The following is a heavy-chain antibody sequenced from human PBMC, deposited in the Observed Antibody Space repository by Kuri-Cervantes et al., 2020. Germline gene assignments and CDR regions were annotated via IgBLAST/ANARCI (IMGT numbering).Heavy chain of an antibody. Sequence: GGSLRLSCAASGFTFSSYSMNWVRQAPGKGLEWVSSISSSSYIYYADSVKGRFTISRDNAKNSLYLQMNSLRAEDTAVYYCARGGLVDWFDPWGQGTLVTVSS. CDR2: ISSSSYI. CDR1: GFTFSSYS. V-gene: IGHV3-21*04. D-gene: IGHD3-16*01. J-gene: IGHJ5*02. CDR3: ARGGLVDWFDP.